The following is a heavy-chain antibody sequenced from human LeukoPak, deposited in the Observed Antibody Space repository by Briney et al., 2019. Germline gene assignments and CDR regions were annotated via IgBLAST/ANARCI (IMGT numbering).Heavy chain of an antibody. V-gene: IGHV4-34*01. CDR3: AGLVGRYSSGLYYYYFDY. D-gene: IGHD3-22*01. CDR1: GGSFNGYY. J-gene: IGHJ4*02. CDR2: INHSGST. Sequence: SETLSLTCAVYGGSFNGYYWSWIRQPPGKGLEWIGEINHSGSTNYNPSLKSRVTISIDKSKNQFFLNLSSVTAADTAVYYCAGLVGRYSSGLYYYYFDYWGQGTLVTVSS.